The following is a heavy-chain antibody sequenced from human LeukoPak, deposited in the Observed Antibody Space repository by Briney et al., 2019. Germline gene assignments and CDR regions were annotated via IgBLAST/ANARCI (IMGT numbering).Heavy chain of an antibody. CDR3: ARDSLYSSGTDGFDP. CDR1: GYNFTYYG. D-gene: IGHD6-19*01. Sequence: ASVKVSCKASGYNFTYYGISWVRQAPGQGLEWMGWISGYNGNTNYVQKLQGRVTMTTDTSTSTAYMELRSLRSDDTAVYYCARDSLYSSGTDGFDPWGQGTLVTVSS. CDR2: ISGYNGNT. J-gene: IGHJ5*02. V-gene: IGHV1-18*04.